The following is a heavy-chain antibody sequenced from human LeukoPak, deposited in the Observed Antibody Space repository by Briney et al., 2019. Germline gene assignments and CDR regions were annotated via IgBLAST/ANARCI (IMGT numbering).Heavy chain of an antibody. CDR3: ARGRGLLWFGESLTGYYMDV. J-gene: IGHJ6*03. CDR1: GFTFTGYY. CDR2: MNPNSGNT. Sequence: APVKVSCKASGFTFTGYYMHWVRQATGQGLEWMGWMNPNSGNTGYAQKFQGRVTMTRNTSISTAYMELSSLRSEDTAVYYCARGRGLLWFGESLTGYYMDVWGKGTTVTISS. V-gene: IGHV1-8*02. D-gene: IGHD3-10*01.